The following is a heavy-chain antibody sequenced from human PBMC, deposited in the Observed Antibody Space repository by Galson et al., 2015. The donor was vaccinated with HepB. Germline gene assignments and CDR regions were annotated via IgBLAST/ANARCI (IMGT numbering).Heavy chain of an antibody. CDR3: ARHSQYFDL. Sequence: QSGAEVKKPGESLKISCQASGYTSTNYWIAWVRQMPGKGLELMGIIYPGDSDTRYSPSFQGQATISADKSITTAYLQWSSLKASDSAMYYCARHSQYFDLWGRGTQVIVSS. CDR1: GYTSTNYW. J-gene: IGHJ2*01. CDR2: IYPGDSDT. V-gene: IGHV5-51*01.